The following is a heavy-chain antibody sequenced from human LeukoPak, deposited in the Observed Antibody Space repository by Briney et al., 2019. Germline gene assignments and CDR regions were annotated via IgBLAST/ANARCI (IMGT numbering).Heavy chain of an antibody. V-gene: IGHV3-30*04. CDR1: GFTFSSYA. CDR3: ARDSGGYSYGLALDY. CDR2: ISYDGSNK. D-gene: IGHD5-18*01. J-gene: IGHJ4*02. Sequence: GRSLRLPCAASGFTFSSYAMHWVRQAPGKGLEWVAVISYDGSNKYYADSVKGRFTISRDNSKNTLYLQMNSLRAEDTAVYYCARDSGGYSYGLALDYWGQGTLVTVSS.